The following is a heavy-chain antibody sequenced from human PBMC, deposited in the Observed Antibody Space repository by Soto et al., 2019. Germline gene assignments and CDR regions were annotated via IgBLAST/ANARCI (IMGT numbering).Heavy chain of an antibody. D-gene: IGHD6-13*01. CDR3: ARAQIPQHRRYYYYYMDV. Sequence: SQTLSLTCAAYGRSFSGYYWSWIRQPPGQGLEWTGAINHSGSTNYNPSPKSRVTISVDTYKNQFSLKLSSVTAADTAVYYCARAQIPQHRRYYYYYMDVWGKGTTVTVSS. V-gene: IGHV4-34*01. CDR2: INHSGST. J-gene: IGHJ6*03. CDR1: GRSFSGYY.